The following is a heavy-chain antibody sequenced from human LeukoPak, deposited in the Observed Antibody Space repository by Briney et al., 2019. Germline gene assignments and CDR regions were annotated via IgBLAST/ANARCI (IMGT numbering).Heavy chain of an antibody. J-gene: IGHJ4*02. V-gene: IGHV4-39*07. CDR1: GGSISSSSYY. CDR3: ARELPESSYCSGGSCYGNYFDY. Sequence: PSETLSLTCTVSGGSISSSSYYWGWIRQPPGKGLEWIGSIYYSGSTYYNPSLKSRVTISVDTSKNQFSLKLSSVTAADTAVYYCARELPESSYCSGGSCYGNYFDYWGQGTLVTVSS. D-gene: IGHD2-15*01. CDR2: IYYSGST.